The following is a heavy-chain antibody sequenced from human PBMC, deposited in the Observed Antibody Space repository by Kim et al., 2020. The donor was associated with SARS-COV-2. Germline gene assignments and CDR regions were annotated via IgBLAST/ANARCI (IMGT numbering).Heavy chain of an antibody. J-gene: IGHJ3*02. CDR3: ARAKLGSSGYHDAFDI. Sequence: VKVLFTISRENSKNTLYLQMNSLRAEDTAVYYCARAKLGSSGYHDAFDIWGQGTMVTVSS. D-gene: IGHD3-22*01. V-gene: IGHV3-30*07.